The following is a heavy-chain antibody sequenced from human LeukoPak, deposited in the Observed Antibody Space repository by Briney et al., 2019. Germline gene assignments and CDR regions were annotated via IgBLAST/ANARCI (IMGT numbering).Heavy chain of an antibody. CDR1: GFTFSDYY. J-gene: IGHJ6*03. CDR3: ARSDGSSWLYYYYYYYMDV. V-gene: IGHV3-11*04. D-gene: IGHD6-13*01. Sequence: PGGSLRPSCAASGFTFSDYYMSWIRQAPGKGLEWVSYISSSGSTIYYADSVKGRFTISRDNAKNSLYLQMNSLRAEDTAVYYCARSDGSSWLYYYYYYYMDVWGKGTTVTVSS. CDR2: ISSSGSTI.